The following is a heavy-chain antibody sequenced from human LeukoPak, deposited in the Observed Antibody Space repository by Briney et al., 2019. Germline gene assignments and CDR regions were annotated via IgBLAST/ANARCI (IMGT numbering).Heavy chain of an antibody. CDR1: GNYW. Sequence: GGSLRLSCAASGNYWMHWVRQAPGKGLVWVSHINGDGSWTTYADSVKGRFTISKDNAKDTVYLQMNNLRAEDTAVYYCVSFYETYWGRGTLVTVSS. CDR2: INGDGSWT. J-gene: IGHJ4*02. CDR3: VSFYETY. V-gene: IGHV3-74*01. D-gene: IGHD2-2*01.